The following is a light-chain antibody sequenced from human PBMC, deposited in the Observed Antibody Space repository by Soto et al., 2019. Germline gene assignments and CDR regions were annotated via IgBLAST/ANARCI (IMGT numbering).Light chain of an antibody. CDR2: DVT. J-gene: IGLJ2*01. CDR3: RSSTTSSTLV. CDR1: SSDVGSYNL. V-gene: IGLV2-18*02. Sequence: QSVLTQPPSVSGSPGQSVTISCTGTSSDVGSYNLVSWYQQPPGTAPKLIIYDVTYRPSGVPDRFSGSKSGNTASLTISGLQAEEENDYCCRSSTTSSTLVFGGGTKLTVL.